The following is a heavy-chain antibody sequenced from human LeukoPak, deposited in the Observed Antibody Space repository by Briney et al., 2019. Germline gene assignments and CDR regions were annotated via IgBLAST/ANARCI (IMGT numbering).Heavy chain of an antibody. D-gene: IGHD3-10*01. J-gene: IGHJ6*04. CDR3: ARTYMTSARFDP. V-gene: IGHV4-31*03. CDR1: GGSITSGGYY. CDR2: IHYSGST. Sequence: PSQTLSLTCTVSGGSITSGGYYWSWIRQHPGKGLEWIGYIHYSGSTYYNPSLKSRVTIAVDTSKNQFSLKLRYVTAADTAVYYCARTYMTSARFDPWGKGTTVTVSS.